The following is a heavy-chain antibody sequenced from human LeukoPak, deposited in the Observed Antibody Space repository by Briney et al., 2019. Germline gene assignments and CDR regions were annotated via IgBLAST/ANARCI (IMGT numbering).Heavy chain of an antibody. CDR2: INHSGST. CDR3: ARLLRYFDWLPNYYYGMDV. Sequence: SETLSLTCAVYGGSFSGYYWSWIRQPPGKGLEWIGEINHSGSTNYNPSLKSRVTISVDTSKNQFSLKLSSVTAADTAVYYCARLLRYFDWLPNYYYGMDVWGQGTTVTVSS. CDR1: GGSFSGYY. D-gene: IGHD3-9*01. V-gene: IGHV4-34*01. J-gene: IGHJ6*02.